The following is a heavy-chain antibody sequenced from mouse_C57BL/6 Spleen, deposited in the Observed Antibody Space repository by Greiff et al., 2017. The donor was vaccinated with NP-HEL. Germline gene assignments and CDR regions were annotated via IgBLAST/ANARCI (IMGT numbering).Heavy chain of an antibody. CDR1: GYTFTSYW. J-gene: IGHJ2*01. D-gene: IGHD2-5*01. CDR2: IYPGNSDT. CDR3: TEAPYSNYFDY. V-gene: IGHV1-5*01. Sequence: EVQLQQSGTVLARPGASVKMSCKTSGYTFTSYWMHWVKQRPGQGLEWIGAIYPGNSDTSYNQKFKGKAKLTAVTSASTAYMELSSLTNEDSAVYYCTEAPYSNYFDYWGQGTTLTVSS.